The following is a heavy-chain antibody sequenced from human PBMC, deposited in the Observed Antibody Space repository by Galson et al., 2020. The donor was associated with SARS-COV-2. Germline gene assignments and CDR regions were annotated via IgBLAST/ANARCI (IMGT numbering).Heavy chain of an antibody. CDR1: GGPFNNFY. V-gene: IGHV4-34*01. D-gene: IGHD4-17*01. J-gene: IGHJ6*02. CDR3: FSGGPRKYTATMRLGGLLYAMDV. CDR2: INHSGTT. Sequence: QWYHAESQASETLSLTCAVYGGPFNNFYWTWIRQPPGKGLEWIGEINHSGTTNYNPSLKSRVSLSVDTSKKQFSLKLTSVTATDTALYYCFSGGPRKYTATMRLGGLLYAMDVWGQGATVTVSS.